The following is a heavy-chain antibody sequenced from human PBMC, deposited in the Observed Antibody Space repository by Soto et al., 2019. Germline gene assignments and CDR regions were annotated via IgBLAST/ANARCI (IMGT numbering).Heavy chain of an antibody. CDR2: IGTAGDT. J-gene: IGHJ6*02. CDR3: ARDTAYYDILTGPYYYGMDV. D-gene: IGHD3-9*01. Sequence: PGGSLRLSCAASGFTFSSYDMHWVRQATGKGLKWISAIGTAGDTYYPGSVKGRFTISRENAKNSLFLQMNSLRAEDTVVYYFARDTAYYDILTGPYYYGMDVWGQGTTVTVSS. CDR1: GFTFSSYD. V-gene: IGHV3-13*01.